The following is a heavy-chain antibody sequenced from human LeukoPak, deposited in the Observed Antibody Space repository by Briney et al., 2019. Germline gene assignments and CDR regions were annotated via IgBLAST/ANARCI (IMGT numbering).Heavy chain of an antibody. CDR2: IYPGDSDT. D-gene: IGHD3-22*01. Sequence: PGESLKISCKGSGYTFTSYWIGWVRQMPGKGLEWMGIIYPGDSDTRYSPSFQGQVTISADKSISTAYLQWSSLKASDTAMYYCASTMIVAEGAFDIWGQGTMVTVSS. CDR3: ASTMIVAEGAFDI. J-gene: IGHJ3*02. V-gene: IGHV5-51*01. CDR1: GYTFTSYW.